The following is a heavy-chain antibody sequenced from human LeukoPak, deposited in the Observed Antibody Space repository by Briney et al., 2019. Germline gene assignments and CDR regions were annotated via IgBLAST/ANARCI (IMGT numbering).Heavy chain of an antibody. J-gene: IGHJ4*02. CDR3: ARVLSPVY. Sequence: PGGSLRLSCAASGFTFSTYSMNWVRQAPGKGLEWVSYISSSNNTIYYADSVKGRFTISRDNAKNSLYLQMNSLRAEDTAVYYCARVLSPVYWGQGTLVTVSS. D-gene: IGHD2-15*01. V-gene: IGHV3-48*01. CDR1: GFTFSTYS. CDR2: ISSSNNTI.